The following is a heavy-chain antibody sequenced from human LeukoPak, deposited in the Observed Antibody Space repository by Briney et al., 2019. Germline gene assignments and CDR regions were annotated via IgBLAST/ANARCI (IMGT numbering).Heavy chain of an antibody. CDR2: IYYSGST. Sequence: SETLSLTCTVSGGSISSSSYYWGWIRQPPGKGLEWIGSIYYSGSTYYNPSLKSRVTISVDTSKNQFSLKLSSVTAADTAVYYCARVWAGTYYFDYWGQGTLITVSS. CDR1: GGSISSSSYY. CDR3: ARVWAGTYYFDY. V-gene: IGHV4-39*01. D-gene: IGHD1-7*01. J-gene: IGHJ4*02.